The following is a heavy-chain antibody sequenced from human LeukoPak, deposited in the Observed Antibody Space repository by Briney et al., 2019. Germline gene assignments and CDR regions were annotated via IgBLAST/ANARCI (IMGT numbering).Heavy chain of an antibody. CDR3: AKDTSTRWYSSTPLPGDY. V-gene: IGHV3-74*03. J-gene: IGHJ4*02. Sequence: PGGSLRLSCAASGFTFNRYWMHWVRQAPGKGLVWVSRISPDGNSATYADSVKGRFTISRDNAKNTLYLQMSSLRAEDTAIYYCAKDTSTRWYSSTPLPGDYWGQGTLVTVSS. D-gene: IGHD6-13*01. CDR1: GFTFNRYW. CDR2: ISPDGNSA.